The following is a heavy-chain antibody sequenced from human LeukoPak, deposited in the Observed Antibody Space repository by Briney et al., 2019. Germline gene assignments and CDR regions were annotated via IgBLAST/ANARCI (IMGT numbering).Heavy chain of an antibody. Sequence: PGGSLRLSCTASGFTFGTYAMNWVRQAPGEGLQWVALIIGNAATIAYADSVRGRFTISRDNSKNTLYLQMNSLRVEDTAVYYCVKDRTPDGYYSVDYWGQGILVTVSS. CDR2: IIGNAATI. CDR1: GFTFGTYA. V-gene: IGHV3-23*01. D-gene: IGHD3-3*01. J-gene: IGHJ4*02. CDR3: VKDRTPDGYYSVDY.